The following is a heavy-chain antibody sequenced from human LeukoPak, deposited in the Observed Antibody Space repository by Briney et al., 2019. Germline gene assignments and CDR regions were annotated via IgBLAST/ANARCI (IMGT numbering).Heavy chain of an antibody. CDR1: GDSISSSSYY. D-gene: IGHD6-13*01. V-gene: IGHV4-39*07. Sequence: SETLSLTCTVSGDSISSSSYYWGWIRQPPGKGLEWIGTVYYSGSTYYNSSLKSRVTISVDTSKTQFYLKLSSVTAADTAMYYCARDRIMAAAELQDAMDVWGKGTTVTVSS. CDR3: ARDRIMAAAELQDAMDV. CDR2: VYYSGST. J-gene: IGHJ6*03.